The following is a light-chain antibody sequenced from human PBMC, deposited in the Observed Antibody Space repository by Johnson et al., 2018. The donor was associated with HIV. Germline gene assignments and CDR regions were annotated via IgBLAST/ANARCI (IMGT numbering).Light chain of an antibody. Sequence: QSVLTQPPSVSAAPGQKVTISCSGSSSNIGNNYVSWYQQLPGTAPKLLIYDNNKRPSGIPDRFSGSKSGTSATLGITGLQTGDEADYYCATWDRSLTIGGVVGTGNKVTVL. J-gene: IGLJ1*01. CDR2: DNN. CDR3: ATWDRSLTIGGV. V-gene: IGLV1-51*01. CDR1: SSNIGNNY.